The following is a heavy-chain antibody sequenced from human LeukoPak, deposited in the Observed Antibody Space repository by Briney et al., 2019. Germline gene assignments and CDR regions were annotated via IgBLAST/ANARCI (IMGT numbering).Heavy chain of an antibody. V-gene: IGHV3-48*01. CDR2: ISSSSSTI. J-gene: IGHJ4*02. CDR1: GFTFSTYS. CDR3: ARDKVVGPTICDY. D-gene: IGHD1-26*01. Sequence: GGSLRLSCAASGFTFSTYSMNWVRQAPGKGLEWVSYISSSSSTISYADSVKGRFTISRDNAKNSLYLQMNSLRAEDTAVYYCARDKVVGPTICDYWGQGALVTVSS.